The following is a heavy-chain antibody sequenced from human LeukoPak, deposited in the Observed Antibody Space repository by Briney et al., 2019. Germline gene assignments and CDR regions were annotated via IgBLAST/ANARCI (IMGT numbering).Heavy chain of an antibody. D-gene: IGHD5-24*01. CDR1: GFPFSSYW. J-gene: IGHJ4*02. V-gene: IGHV3-7*04. Sequence: GGSLRLSCVASGFPFSSYWMTWVRQAPGKGLEWVANIKQDGSKKTYVDSVKGRFTISRDNAKNSLYLQMNSLRAEDTAIYYCTRVGYIDEGIDYWGQGTLVTVSS. CDR3: TRVGYIDEGIDY. CDR2: IKQDGSKK.